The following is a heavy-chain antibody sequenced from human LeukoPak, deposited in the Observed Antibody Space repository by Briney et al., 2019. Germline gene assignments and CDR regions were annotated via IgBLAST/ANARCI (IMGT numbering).Heavy chain of an antibody. J-gene: IGHJ4*02. Sequence: PSETLSLTCTVSGYSISSGYYWGWIRQPPGKGLEWIGSIYHSGSTYYNPSLKSRVTISVDTSKNQFSLKLSSVTAADTALYYCASLSKQLVRPFDYWGQGTLVTVSS. CDR1: GYSISSGYY. CDR3: ASLSKQLVRPFDY. CDR2: IYHSGST. D-gene: IGHD6-6*01. V-gene: IGHV4-38-2*02.